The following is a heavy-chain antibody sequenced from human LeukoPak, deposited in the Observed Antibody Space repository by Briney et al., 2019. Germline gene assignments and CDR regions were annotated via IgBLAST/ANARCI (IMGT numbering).Heavy chain of an antibody. D-gene: IGHD4-17*01. Sequence: GGSLRLSCAASGFTFSSYWMSWVRQAPGKGLEWVANIKQDGSEKYYVDSVKGRFTISRDNAKNSLYLQMNSLRAEDTAVYYCARDPATVVTHEYYFDYWGQGTLVTASS. CDR2: IKQDGSEK. CDR3: ARDPATVVTHEYYFDY. V-gene: IGHV3-7*01. CDR1: GFTFSSYW. J-gene: IGHJ4*02.